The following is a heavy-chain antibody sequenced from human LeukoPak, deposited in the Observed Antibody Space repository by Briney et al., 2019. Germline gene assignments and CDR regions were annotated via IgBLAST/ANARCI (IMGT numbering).Heavy chain of an antibody. V-gene: IGHV3-7*01. CDR2: IKQDGSEK. J-gene: IGHJ4*02. D-gene: IGHD6-19*01. CDR3: ARGLRYSTGWYYFDN. Sequence: GGSLRLSCAASGFTFSSYWMSWVRQAPGKGLEWVANIKQDGSEKYYVDSVKGRFTISRDNAKNSLYLQMNSLRAEDTAVYYCARGLRYSTGWYYFDNWGQGTLVTVSS. CDR1: GFTFSSYW.